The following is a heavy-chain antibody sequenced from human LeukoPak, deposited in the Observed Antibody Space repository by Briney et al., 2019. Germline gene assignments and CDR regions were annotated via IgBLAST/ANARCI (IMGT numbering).Heavy chain of an antibody. CDR3: ARWDCSSTSCYSPENYYYMDV. Sequence: SETLSLTCAVSGGSTSSGGYSWSWIRQPPGKGLEWIGYIYHSGSTYYNPSLKSRVTISVDRSKNQFSLKLSSVTAADTAVYYCARWDCSSTSCYSPENYYYMDVWGKGTTVTVSS. D-gene: IGHD2-2*01. CDR2: IYHSGST. CDR1: GGSTSSGGYS. V-gene: IGHV4-30-2*02. J-gene: IGHJ6*03.